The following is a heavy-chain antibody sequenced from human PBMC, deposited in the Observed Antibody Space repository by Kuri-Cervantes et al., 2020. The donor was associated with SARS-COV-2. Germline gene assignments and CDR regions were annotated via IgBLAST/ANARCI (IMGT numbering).Heavy chain of an antibody. D-gene: IGHD3-3*01. J-gene: IGHJ4*02. CDR1: GFTFSSYA. Sequence: GESLKISCAASGFTFSSYAMSWVRQAPGKGLEWVSAISGSGGSTYYADSVKGRFTISRDNSKNTLYLQMNSPRAEDTAVYYCAKEADFWSGSDLDYWGQGTLVTVSS. CDR2: ISGSGGST. V-gene: IGHV3-23*01. CDR3: AKEADFWSGSDLDY.